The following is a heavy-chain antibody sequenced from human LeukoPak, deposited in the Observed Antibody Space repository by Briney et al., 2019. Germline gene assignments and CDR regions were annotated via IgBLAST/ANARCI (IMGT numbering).Heavy chain of an antibody. D-gene: IGHD7-27*01. J-gene: IGHJ4*02. CDR1: GFTFSSYW. V-gene: IGHV3-7*01. CDR2: IKQGGSER. Sequence: PGGSLRLSRAGSGFTFSSYWMSWVRQAPGKGLEWVANIKQGGSERYYVDSVKGRFTISRDNAKNSLYLQMNSLRAEDTAVYYCASPWAQANWGYGYWGQGTLVTVSS. CDR3: ASPWAQANWGYGY.